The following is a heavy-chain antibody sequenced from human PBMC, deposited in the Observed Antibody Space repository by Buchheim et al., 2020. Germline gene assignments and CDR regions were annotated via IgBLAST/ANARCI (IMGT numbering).Heavy chain of an antibody. D-gene: IGHD3-3*01. V-gene: IGHV4-31*03. Sequence: QVQLQESGPGLVKPSQTLSLTCTVSGGSISSGGYYCSWIRQHPGKGLEWIGYIYYSGSTYYNPSLKSRVTISVDPSKNQFSLKLSSVTAADTAVYYCARGPGSGYYTPSTYFDYWGQGTL. CDR3: ARGPGSGYYTPSTYFDY. J-gene: IGHJ4*02. CDR2: IYYSGST. CDR1: GGSISSGGYY.